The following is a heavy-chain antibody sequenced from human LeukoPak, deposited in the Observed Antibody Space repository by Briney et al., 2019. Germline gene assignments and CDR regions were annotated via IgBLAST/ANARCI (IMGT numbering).Heavy chain of an antibody. CDR1: GFTFCRYR. CDR2: MKYDASEK. J-gene: IGHJ4*02. V-gene: IGHV3-7*01. CDR3: ARDIEAAGLFLDY. Sequence: GGPMRLSCVASGFTFCRYRKSWVRKAPVKRLECVANMKYDASEKYYVDSVKGRFTISRDNAKNSLYLQMNSLRAEDTAVSYCARDIEAAGLFLDYWGQGTLVTVSS. D-gene: IGHD6-13*01.